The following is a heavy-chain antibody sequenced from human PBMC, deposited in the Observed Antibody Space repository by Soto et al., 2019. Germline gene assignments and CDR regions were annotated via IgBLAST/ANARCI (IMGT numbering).Heavy chain of an antibody. CDR2: INHRGIT. CDR3: ARGRIDNSGWYGYFHH. D-gene: IGHD6-19*01. CDR1: GGSFSDYY. V-gene: IGHV4-34*01. Sequence: QVQLQQWGAGLLKPSETLSLICSVSGGSFSDYYWTWIRQPPGKGLEWIGEINHRGITKYSPSLNIRVTMSVDTSTSQFSLNLTSVTAADTAVYYCARGRIDNSGWYGYFHHWGQGTLVTVSA. J-gene: IGHJ1*01.